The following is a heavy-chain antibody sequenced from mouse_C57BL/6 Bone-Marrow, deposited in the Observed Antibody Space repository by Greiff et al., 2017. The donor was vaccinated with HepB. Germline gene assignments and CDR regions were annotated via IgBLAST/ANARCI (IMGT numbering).Heavy chain of an antibody. J-gene: IGHJ3*01. CDR2: IDPEDGDT. Sequence: VQLQQSGAELVRPGASVKLSCTASGFNIKDYYMHWVKQRPEQGLEWIGRIDPEDGDTEYAPKFQGKATMTADTSSNTAYLPLSSLTSEDTAVYYCTTFLYYGSSPPSWFAYWGQGTLVTVSA. D-gene: IGHD1-1*01. CDR3: TTFLYYGSSPPSWFAY. CDR1: GFNIKDYY. V-gene: IGHV14-1*01.